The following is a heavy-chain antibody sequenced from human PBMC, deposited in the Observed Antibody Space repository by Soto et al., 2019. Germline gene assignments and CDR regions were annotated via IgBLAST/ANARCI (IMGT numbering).Heavy chain of an antibody. CDR1: GGSISSGDYY. J-gene: IGHJ2*01. D-gene: IGHD2-2*01. V-gene: IGHV4-30-4*01. Sequence: QVQLQESGPGLVKPPQTLSLTCTVSGGSISSGDYYWSWIRQPPGKGLEWIGSIYYSASTYYNPSLKGRLTISVDTSKNQFSLKLSSVTAADTAVFYCARGFLNKNQKDLYFDLWGRGTLVTVSS. CDR2: IYYSAST. CDR3: ARGFLNKNQKDLYFDL.